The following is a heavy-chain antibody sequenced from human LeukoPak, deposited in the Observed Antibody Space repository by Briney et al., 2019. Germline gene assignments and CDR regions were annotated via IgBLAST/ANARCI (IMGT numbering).Heavy chain of an antibody. D-gene: IGHD3-22*01. CDR2: INPNSGGT. CDR1: GYTFTGYY. V-gene: IGHV1-2*02. CDR3: AKGIVVVISGNAFDI. J-gene: IGHJ3*02. Sequence: ASVKVSCKASGYTFTGYYMHWVRQAPGQGLEWMGWINPNSGGTNYAQKFQGRVTMTRDTSISTAYMDLSRLRSDDTAVYYCAKGIVVVISGNAFDIWGQGTMVTVSS.